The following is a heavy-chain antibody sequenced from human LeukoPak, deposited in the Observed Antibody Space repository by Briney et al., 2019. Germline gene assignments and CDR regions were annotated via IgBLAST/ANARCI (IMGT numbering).Heavy chain of an antibody. CDR1: GFSFSTYT. D-gene: IGHD6-19*01. Sequence: PRGSLKLSCEASGFSFSTYTMNWVRQAPGKGLDWVSYISSSSSTIYYADSVKGRFTISRDNANNSLYLQMNRLRDEDTAVYYCAREGIAVAGRPDLVRFDPWGQGTLVT. CDR3: AREGIAVAGRPDLVRFDP. CDR2: ISSSSSTI. J-gene: IGHJ5*02. V-gene: IGHV3-48*02.